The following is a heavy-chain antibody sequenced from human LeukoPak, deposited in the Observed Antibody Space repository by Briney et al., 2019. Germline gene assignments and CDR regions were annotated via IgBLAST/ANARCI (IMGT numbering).Heavy chain of an antibody. D-gene: IGHD1-14*01. J-gene: IGHJ4*02. CDR1: GYTFTGNY. V-gene: IGHV1-2*02. CDR2: INPNSGGT. CDR3: ARPIGPGLGIQIDD. Sequence: ASVKVSCKASGYTFTGNYMHWVRQAPGQGLEWMGWINPNSGGTKYEQKFQGRVTMTSDTSISTAYMELSRLRSDDTAVYHCARPIGPGLGIQIDDWGQGTLVTVSS.